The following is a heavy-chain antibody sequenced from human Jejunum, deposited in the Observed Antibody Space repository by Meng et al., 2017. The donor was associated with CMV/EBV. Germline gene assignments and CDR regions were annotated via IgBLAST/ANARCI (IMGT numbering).Heavy chain of an antibody. J-gene: IGHJ5*02. CDR3: ARAPYGSGSPLGESWFDP. CDR2: IHSSGST. V-gene: IGHV4-31*03. Sequence: VPLQQPGPGLVTPSQTLSLTCTVSGGAISCGGYYWSWIRQHPGKGLEWIGYIHSSGSTYYNPSLRSRLTISVDTSKNQFSLKLSSVTAADTAVYYCARAPYGSGSPLGESWFDPWGQGTLVTVSS. CDR1: GGAISCGGYY. D-gene: IGHD3-10*01.